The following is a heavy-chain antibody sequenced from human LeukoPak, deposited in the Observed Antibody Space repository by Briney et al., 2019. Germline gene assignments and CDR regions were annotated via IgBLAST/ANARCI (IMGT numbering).Heavy chain of an antibody. J-gene: IGHJ5*02. CDR2: IIPIFGTA. CDR3: ARDLPENTAFNWFDP. CDR1: GYTFTGYY. D-gene: IGHD5-18*01. Sequence: GASVKVSCKASGYTFTGYYMHWVRQAPGQGLEWMGRIIPIFGTANYAQKFQGRVTITTDESTSTAYMELSSLRSEDTAVYYCARDLPENTAFNWFDPWGQGTLVTVSS. V-gene: IGHV1-69*05.